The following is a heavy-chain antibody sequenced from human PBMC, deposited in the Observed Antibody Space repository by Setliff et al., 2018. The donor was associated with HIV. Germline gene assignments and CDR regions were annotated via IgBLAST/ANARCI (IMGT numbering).Heavy chain of an antibody. CDR3: ARAEMATIVAFDI. CDR2: IYYSGST. D-gene: IGHD5-12*01. V-gene: IGHV4-59*01. CDR1: DGSFSSDY. J-gene: IGHJ3*02. Sequence: PSETLSLTCTVSDGSFSSDYWTWIRQTPGKGLEWIGYIYYSGSTKYNPSLTSRVTISVDTPKNHFSQKLTSVTAADTAVYYCARAEMATIVAFDIWGQGTMGTVSS.